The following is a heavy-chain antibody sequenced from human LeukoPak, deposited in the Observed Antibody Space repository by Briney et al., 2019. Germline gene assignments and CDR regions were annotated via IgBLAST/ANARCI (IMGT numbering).Heavy chain of an antibody. J-gene: IGHJ4*02. Sequence: PSETLSLICTVSGGSVSSGSYYWSWIRQPPGKGLEWIGYIYYSGSTNYNPPLKSRVTISVDTSKNQFSQKLSSVTAADTAVYHCAREAMYSYGNNFDYWGQGTLVTVSS. CDR3: AREAMYSYGNNFDY. V-gene: IGHV4-61*01. CDR2: IYYSGST. D-gene: IGHD5-18*01. CDR1: GGSVSSGSYY.